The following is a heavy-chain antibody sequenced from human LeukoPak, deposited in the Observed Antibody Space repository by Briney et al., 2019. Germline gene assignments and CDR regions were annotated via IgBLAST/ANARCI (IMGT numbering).Heavy chain of an antibody. Sequence: PSETLSLTCTVSGGSISSYYWSWIRQPPGKGLEWIGYIYYSGSTNYNPSLKSRVTISVDTSKNQFSLVLSSVTAADTAIYYCTRHKRWLQSPDAFDVWGQGTMVTVSS. CDR1: GGSISSYY. CDR3: TRHKRWLQSPDAFDV. CDR2: IYYSGST. J-gene: IGHJ3*01. V-gene: IGHV4-59*08. D-gene: IGHD5-24*01.